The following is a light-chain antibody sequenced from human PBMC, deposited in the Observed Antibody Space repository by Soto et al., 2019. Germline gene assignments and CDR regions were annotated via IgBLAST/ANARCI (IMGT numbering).Light chain of an antibody. J-gene: IGKJ4*01. CDR3: QKYNSAPRT. CDR2: AAS. CDR1: QGISNY. V-gene: IGKV1-27*01. Sequence: DVPMTQAPSSLSASVGDRVTITCRASQGISNYLAWYQQKPGKVPKLLIYAASILQSGVPSRFSGSGSGRDFTLTISSLQAEDVATYYCQKYNSAPRTFGGGTKVEIK.